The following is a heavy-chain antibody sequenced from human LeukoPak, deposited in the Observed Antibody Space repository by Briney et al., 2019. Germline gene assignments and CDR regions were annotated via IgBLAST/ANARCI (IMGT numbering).Heavy chain of an antibody. D-gene: IGHD6-19*01. V-gene: IGHV1-69*05. Sequence: SVKVSCKASGGTFSSYAISWVRQAPGQGLEWIGWIIPIFGTANYAQKFQGRVTITTDESTSTAYMELSSLRSEDTAVYYCASPGPAYSSGWYWFDPWGQGTLVTVSS. CDR3: ASPGPAYSSGWYWFDP. CDR2: IIPIFGTA. J-gene: IGHJ5*02. CDR1: GGTFSSYA.